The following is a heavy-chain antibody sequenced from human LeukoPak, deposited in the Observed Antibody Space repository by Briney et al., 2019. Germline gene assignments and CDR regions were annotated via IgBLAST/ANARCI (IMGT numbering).Heavy chain of an antibody. V-gene: IGHV1-2*02. CDR2: INPRSGAT. CDR3: AVGRCSGGTCTSEFDY. J-gene: IGHJ4*02. D-gene: IGHD2-15*01. Sequence: GASVKVSCKASGYTFIAYYIHWVRQAPGQGLEWMGWINPRSGATVYAQKFQGRVTMTRDTSISTAYMEVSRLRFDDTAMYYCAVGRCSGGTCTSEFDYWGQGTLVTVSS. CDR1: GYTFIAYY.